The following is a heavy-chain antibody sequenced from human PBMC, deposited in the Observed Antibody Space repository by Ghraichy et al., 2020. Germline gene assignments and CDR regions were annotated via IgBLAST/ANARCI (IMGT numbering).Heavy chain of an antibody. CDR3: ARARGPHGYCSSTSCYEWFDP. J-gene: IGHJ5*02. Sequence: SQTLSLTCAVYGGSFSGYYWSWIRQPPGKGLEWIGEINHSGSTNYNPSLKSRVTISVDTSKNQFSLKLSSVTAADTAVYYCARARGPHGYCSSTSCYEWFDPWGQGTLVTVSS. CDR1: GGSFSGYY. CDR2: INHSGST. V-gene: IGHV4-34*01. D-gene: IGHD2-2*01.